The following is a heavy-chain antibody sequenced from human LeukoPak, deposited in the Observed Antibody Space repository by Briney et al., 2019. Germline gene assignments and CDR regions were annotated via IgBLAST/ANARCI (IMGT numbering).Heavy chain of an antibody. CDR2: INQNGGRT. D-gene: IGHD2-15*01. Sequence: GGSLRLSCATSGFIFSDFGMHWVRQAPGKGPEWVSAINQNGGRTGYADSVKGRLTISRDNAKNSLYLQMNSLRAEDTAVYYCAKDRGGPFDYWGQGTLVTVSS. V-gene: IGHV3-20*04. J-gene: IGHJ4*02. CDR1: GFIFSDFG. CDR3: AKDRGGPFDY.